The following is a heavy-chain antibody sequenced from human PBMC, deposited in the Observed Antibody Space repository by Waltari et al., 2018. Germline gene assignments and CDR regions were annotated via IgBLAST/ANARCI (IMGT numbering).Heavy chain of an antibody. D-gene: IGHD3-10*01. J-gene: IGHJ3*02. Sequence: QVQLVQSGAEVTKPGSSVKVSCKASGGHFSNDAISWVRQAPGQGLEWMGGIIPIFGTANYAQKFQGRVTFTTDESTSTAYMELGSLRSDDTAVYFCARETMGFGSGPFDIWGQGTLVTVSS. CDR1: GGHFSNDA. CDR2: IIPIFGTA. V-gene: IGHV1-69*05. CDR3: ARETMGFGSGPFDI.